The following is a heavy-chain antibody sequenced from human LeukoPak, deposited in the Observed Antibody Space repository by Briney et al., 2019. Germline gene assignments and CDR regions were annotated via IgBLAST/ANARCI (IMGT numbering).Heavy chain of an antibody. CDR3: AKTIQWYSYAHFDY. CDR2: ISAGDST. J-gene: IGHJ4*02. CDR1: QFSFSNCG. Sequence: PGGSLRLSCATSQFSFSNCGMSWVRQDPGKGLEWVSSISAGDSTYYGDSVKGRFTISRDNSKNTLYLQMNSLRAEDTAVYYCAKTIQWYSYAHFDYWGQGTLVTVSS. D-gene: IGHD5-18*01. V-gene: IGHV3-23*01.